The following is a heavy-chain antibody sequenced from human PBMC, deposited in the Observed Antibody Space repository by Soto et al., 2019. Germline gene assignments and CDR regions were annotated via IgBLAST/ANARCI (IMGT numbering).Heavy chain of an antibody. Sequence: GASVKVSCKAPGGTFSSYAISWVRQAPGQGLEWMGGIIPIFGTANYAQKFQGRVTITADESTSTAYMELSSLRSEDTAVYYCARDTRSIAARFDPWGQGTLVTVSS. J-gene: IGHJ5*02. CDR3: ARDTRSIAARFDP. D-gene: IGHD6-6*01. CDR1: GGTFSSYA. V-gene: IGHV1-69*13. CDR2: IIPIFGTA.